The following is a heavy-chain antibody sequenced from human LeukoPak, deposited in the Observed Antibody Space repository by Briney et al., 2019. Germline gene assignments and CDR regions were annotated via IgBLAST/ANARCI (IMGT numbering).Heavy chain of an antibody. J-gene: IGHJ4*02. CDR2: MNPNSGNT. CDR1: GYTFTSYD. D-gene: IGHD5-24*01. V-gene: IGHV1-8*01. CDR3: ARVRGRWLQAFDY. Sequence: ASVKVSCKASGYTFTSYDINWVRQATGQGLEWMGWMNPNSGNTGYAQKFQGRVTMTRNTSISTAYMELSSLRSEDTTVYYCARVRGRWLQAFDYWGQGTLVTVSS.